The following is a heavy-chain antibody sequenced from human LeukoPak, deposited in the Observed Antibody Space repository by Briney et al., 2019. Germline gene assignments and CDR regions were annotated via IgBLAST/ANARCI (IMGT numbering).Heavy chain of an antibody. V-gene: IGHV3-30*18. D-gene: IGHD2-21*01. Sequence: GGSLRLSCADSGVIFSSYNMNWVRQAPGKGLEWVAVISYDGSNKYYADSVKGRFTISRDNSKNTQYLQMNSLRAEDTAVYYCAKGYCGGDCPFDYWGQGTLVTVSS. CDR2: ISYDGSNK. J-gene: IGHJ4*02. CDR1: GVIFSSYN. CDR3: AKGYCGGDCPFDY.